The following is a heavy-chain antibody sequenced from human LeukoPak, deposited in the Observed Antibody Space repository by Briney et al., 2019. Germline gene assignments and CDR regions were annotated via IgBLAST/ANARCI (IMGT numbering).Heavy chain of an antibody. J-gene: IGHJ3*02. V-gene: IGHV4-59*08. D-gene: IGHD3-22*01. CDR3: ARQDYYDSSDDAFDI. CDR1: GGSISSYD. Sequence: SETLSLTCTVSGGSISSYDWSWIRQPPGKGLEWIGSIYHSGSTYYNPSLKSRVTISVDTSKNQFSLKLSSVTAADTAVYYCARQDYYDSSDDAFDIWGQGTMVTVSS. CDR2: IYHSGST.